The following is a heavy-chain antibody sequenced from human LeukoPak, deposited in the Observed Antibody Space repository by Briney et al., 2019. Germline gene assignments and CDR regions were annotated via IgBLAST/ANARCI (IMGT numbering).Heavy chain of an antibody. Sequence: PGGSLRLSCAASGFSFSSENMNWVRQAPGKGPEWISWITGSGSGIIYADSVKGRFTISRDNAKNSLFLQMNSLRVEDTAVYYCAGRQSGWYHFDYWGQGTLVTVSS. CDR2: ITGSGSGI. CDR1: GFSFSSEN. CDR3: AGRQSGWYHFDY. V-gene: IGHV3-48*01. J-gene: IGHJ4*02. D-gene: IGHD6-19*01.